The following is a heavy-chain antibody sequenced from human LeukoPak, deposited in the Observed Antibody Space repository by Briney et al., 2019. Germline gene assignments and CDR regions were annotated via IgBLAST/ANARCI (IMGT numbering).Heavy chain of an antibody. CDR2: ISSSSSYI. CDR1: GFTFSSYS. Sequence: GGSLRLSCAASGFTFSSYSMNWVRQAPGKGLEWVSSISSSSSYIYYADSVKGRFTISRDNAKNTLYLQMNSLRAEDTAVYYCAKDNPAAYDILTGYYLHWFDPWGQGTLVTVSS. CDR3: AKDNPAAYDILTGYYLHWFDP. V-gene: IGHV3-21*04. J-gene: IGHJ5*02. D-gene: IGHD3-9*01.